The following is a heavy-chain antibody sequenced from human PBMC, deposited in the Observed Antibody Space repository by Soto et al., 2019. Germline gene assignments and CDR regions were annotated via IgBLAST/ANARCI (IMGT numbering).Heavy chain of an antibody. D-gene: IGHD2-8*01. CDR3: ARDIESVTAKHFFYYYAMDV. CDR1: GFTFSNYG. CDR2: VSANNGHT. V-gene: IGHV1-18*01. J-gene: IGHJ6*02. Sequence: ASVKVSCKASGFTFSNYGLNWVRQAPGQGLEWMGWVSANNGHTNYAQNLQGRVSMTTDTSTSTAYMALRGLTFDDTAVYYCARDIESVTAKHFFYYYAMDVWGQGTTVTVSS.